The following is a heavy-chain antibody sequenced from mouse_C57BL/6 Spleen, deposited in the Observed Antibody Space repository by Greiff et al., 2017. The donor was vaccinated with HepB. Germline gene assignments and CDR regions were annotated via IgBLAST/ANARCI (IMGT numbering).Heavy chain of an antibody. CDR2: ISYSGST. CDR3: ARGIYYGKNAWFAY. D-gene: IGHD2-1*01. J-gene: IGHJ3*01. CDR1: GYSITSGYD. Sequence: ESGPGMVKPSQSLSLTCTVTGYSITSGYDWHWIRHFPGNKLEWMGYISYSGSTNYNPSLKSRISITHDTSKNHFFLKLNSVTTEDTATYYCARGIYYGKNAWFAYWGQGTLVTVSA. V-gene: IGHV3-1*01.